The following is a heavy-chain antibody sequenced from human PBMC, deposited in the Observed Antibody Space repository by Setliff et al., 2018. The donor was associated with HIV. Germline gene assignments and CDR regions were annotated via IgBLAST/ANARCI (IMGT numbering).Heavy chain of an antibody. CDR3: TRRDVATGMDS. D-gene: IGHD5-12*01. CDR1: GGSISSSSYY. CDR2: MYYSGST. V-gene: IGHV4-39*01. Sequence: PSETLSLTCTVSGGSISSSSYYWGWIRQPPGKGLEWIGSMYYSGSTNYRPSLESRVIGSLDTSKNQFSLKLSSVTAADTAVYYCTRRDVATGMDSWGPGILVTVSS. J-gene: IGHJ4*02.